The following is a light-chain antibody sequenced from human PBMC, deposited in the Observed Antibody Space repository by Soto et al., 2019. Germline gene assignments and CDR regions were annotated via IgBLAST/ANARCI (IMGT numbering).Light chain of an antibody. V-gene: IGLV1-44*01. Sequence: QSALTQPPSASGTPGQRVTISCSGSSSNIETNTVDCYQHLPGTAPKVLIFNNNQRPSGVPDRFSGSKSGTSASLAISGLQSEDEAHYYCAVWDDSLSGMIFGGGTKVTVL. CDR1: SSNIETNT. J-gene: IGLJ2*01. CDR2: NNN. CDR3: AVWDDSLSGMI.